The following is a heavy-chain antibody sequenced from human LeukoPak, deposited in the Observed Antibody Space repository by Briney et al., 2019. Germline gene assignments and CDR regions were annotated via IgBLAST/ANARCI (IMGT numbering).Heavy chain of an antibody. J-gene: IGHJ5*02. CDR3: ARDLWGDSSEYSLYNWFDP. CDR1: GGTFTNYA. Sequence: SVKVSCKASGGTFTNYAISWVRQAPGQGLEWMGGIIPIFDTANYAQKFQGRVTITRDTSADTAYMELNSLTSEDMAIYYCARDLWGDSSEYSLYNWFDPWGQGTLVIVSS. CDR2: IIPIFDTA. D-gene: IGHD3-22*01. V-gene: IGHV1-69*05.